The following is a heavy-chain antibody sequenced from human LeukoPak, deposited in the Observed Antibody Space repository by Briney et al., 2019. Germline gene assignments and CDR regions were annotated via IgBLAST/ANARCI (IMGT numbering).Heavy chain of an antibody. D-gene: IGHD6-19*01. V-gene: IGHV4-39*07. Sequence: SETLSLTCTVSGGSISSSSYYWGWIRQPPGKGLEWIGSIYYSGSTYYNPSLKSRVTISVDTSKNQFSLKLSSVTAADTAVYYCARDHSQWLAYFDYWGQGTLVTVSS. CDR3: ARDHSQWLAYFDY. CDR1: GGSISSSSYY. J-gene: IGHJ4*02. CDR2: IYYSGST.